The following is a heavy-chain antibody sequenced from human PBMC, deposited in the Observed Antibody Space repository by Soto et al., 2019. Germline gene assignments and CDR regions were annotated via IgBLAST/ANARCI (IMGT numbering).Heavy chain of an antibody. J-gene: IGHJ4*02. CDR3: ARDPDGINDLDY. CDR2: IDSTAATI. Sequence: GGALRLSLETPWFTFSSFCINWVPPAPGKGLEWVTHIDSTAATISYADSVRGRFTISRDNAKNSMYLQMNSLRAEDTAIYFYARDPDGINDLDYWGQGTLVTVSS. V-gene: IGHV3-48*03. D-gene: IGHD1-1*01. CDR1: WFTFSSFC.